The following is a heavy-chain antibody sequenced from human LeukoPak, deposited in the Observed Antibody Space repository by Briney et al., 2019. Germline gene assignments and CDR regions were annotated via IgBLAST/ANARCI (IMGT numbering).Heavy chain of an antibody. CDR1: GFTYSNYA. D-gene: IGHD1-26*01. CDR3: AKSDVNSGTYIPFDS. J-gene: IGHJ4*02. V-gene: IGHV3-23*01. Sequence: GGSLRLSCTASGFTYSNYAMNWVRQAPGKGLEWVSAISGGGRSTYYADSVKGRFTISRDKSKNTLYLQMNSLRVEDTAIYYCAKSDVNSGTYIPFDSWGQGTLVTVSS. CDR2: ISGGGRST.